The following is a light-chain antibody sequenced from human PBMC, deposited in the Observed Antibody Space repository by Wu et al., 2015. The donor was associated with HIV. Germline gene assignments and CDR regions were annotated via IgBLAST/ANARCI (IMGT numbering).Light chain of an antibody. Sequence: EIVLTQSPATLSLSPGERATLSCRASQSVRSNLAWYQQKLGQAPRLLIYDASNRATGIPVRFSGSGSGTDFTLTISRLEPEDFAVYYCQQRSNWPITFGQGTRLEIK. J-gene: IGKJ5*01. V-gene: IGKV3-11*01. CDR2: DAS. CDR3: QQRSNWPIT. CDR1: QSVRSN.